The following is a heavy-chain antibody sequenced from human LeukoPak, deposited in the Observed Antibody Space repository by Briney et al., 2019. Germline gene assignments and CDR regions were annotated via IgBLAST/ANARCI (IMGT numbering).Heavy chain of an antibody. D-gene: IGHD2-2*01. CDR3: ARVVVVSYYYYMDV. CDR2: MNPNSDNT. J-gene: IGHJ6*03. CDR1: GYTFTSYD. V-gene: IGHV1-8*01. Sequence: ASVTVSFKASGYTFTSYDINWVRQATGQGLEWMGLMNPNSDNTDYAQKFHGRVTMNRNTSISTAYMELSSLRSEDTAVYYCARVVVVSYYYYMDVWGKGTTVTVSS.